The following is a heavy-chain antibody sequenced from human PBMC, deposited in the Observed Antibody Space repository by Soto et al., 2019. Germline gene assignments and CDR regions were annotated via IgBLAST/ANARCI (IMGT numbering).Heavy chain of an antibody. J-gene: IGHJ4*01. Sequence: QVQLVQSGAEVKKPGASVKVSCKASGYSFTRYYINWVRQAPGQGLEWMGWISAYNGNTHYEEKLQGRVTLTTDTSTGTAHIELRSPEIDGTAGLFWARGGPWDLFSGHWGQGTLVTRFS. CDR1: GYSFTRYY. CDR2: ISAYNGNT. D-gene: IGHD5-12*01. V-gene: IGHV1-18*01. CDR3: ARGGPWDLFSGH.